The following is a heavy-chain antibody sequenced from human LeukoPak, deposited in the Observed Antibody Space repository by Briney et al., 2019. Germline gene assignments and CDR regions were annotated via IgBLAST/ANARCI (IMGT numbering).Heavy chain of an antibody. Sequence: SETLSLTCAVYGGSFSGYYWSWIRQPPGKGLEWIGEINHSGSTNYNPSLKSRVTISVDTSKNQFSLKLSSVTAADTAVYYCVRTYYDFWSGSATQNYFDYWGQGTLVTVSS. CDR3: VRTYYDFWSGSATQNYFDY. D-gene: IGHD3-3*01. V-gene: IGHV4-34*01. J-gene: IGHJ4*02. CDR1: GGSFSGYY. CDR2: INHSGST.